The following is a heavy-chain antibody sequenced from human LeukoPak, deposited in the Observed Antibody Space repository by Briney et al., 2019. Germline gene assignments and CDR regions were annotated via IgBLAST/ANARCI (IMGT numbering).Heavy chain of an antibody. CDR2: TYYRSTWYN. J-gene: IGHJ5*02. Sequence: SQTLSLTCAISGDSVSINSVTWNWIRQSPSRGLEWLGRTYYRSTWYNDYAVSVRGRITVNPDTSKNQFSLHLNSVTPEDTAVYYCARRLTQYDCFDPWGRGILVTVSS. CDR1: GDSVSINSVT. V-gene: IGHV6-1*01. CDR3: ARRLTQYDCFDP. D-gene: IGHD2-2*01.